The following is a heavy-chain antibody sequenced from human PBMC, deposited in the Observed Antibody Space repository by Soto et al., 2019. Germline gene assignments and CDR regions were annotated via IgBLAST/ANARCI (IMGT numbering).Heavy chain of an antibody. CDR1: GFVASLYW. V-gene: IGHV5-10-1*01. CDR2: IDPTDSYT. J-gene: IGHJ4*02. CDR3: ARHLADLIRVFDY. Sequence: GPALKSSGADSGFVASLYWSSCVHPMPGKGLEWMGRIDPTDSYTTYSPSFQGHVTMSADKSITTAYLQWSTLKTSDTAIYYFARHLADLIRVFDYWGQGNQVP. D-gene: IGHD6-19*01.